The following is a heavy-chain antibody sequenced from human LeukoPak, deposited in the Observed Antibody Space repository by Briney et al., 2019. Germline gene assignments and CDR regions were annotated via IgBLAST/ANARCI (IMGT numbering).Heavy chain of an antibody. CDR1: GYTFTGYY. Sequence: ASVKVSCKASGYTFTGYYTHWVRQAPGQGLEWMGWINPNSGGTNYAQKFQGRVTMTRDTSISTAYMELSRLRSDDTAVYYCAKVIEWFGSYYFDYWGQGTLVTVSS. J-gene: IGHJ4*02. V-gene: IGHV1-2*02. CDR2: INPNSGGT. D-gene: IGHD3-10*01. CDR3: AKVIEWFGSYYFDY.